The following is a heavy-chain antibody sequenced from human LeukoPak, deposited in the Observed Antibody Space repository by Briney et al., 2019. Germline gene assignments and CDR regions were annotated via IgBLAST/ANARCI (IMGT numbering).Heavy chain of an antibody. V-gene: IGHV3-23*01. Sequence: PGGSLSLSCVVSGFPFSTLPMSWVRKVPGKGLEWVSGISESGGSTYYADSVKGRFTSSRDNSKNTLYLQMNSLRAEDTAVYYCARDSSSWFDYWGQGTLVTVSS. CDR1: GFPFSTLP. J-gene: IGHJ4*02. CDR2: ISESGGST. D-gene: IGHD6-13*01. CDR3: ARDSSSWFDY.